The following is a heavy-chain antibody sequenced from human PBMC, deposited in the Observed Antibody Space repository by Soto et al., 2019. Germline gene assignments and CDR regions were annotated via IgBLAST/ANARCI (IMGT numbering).Heavy chain of an antibody. V-gene: IGHV3-30-3*01. CDR1: GFSFSSQA. Sequence: PGGSLRLSCVASGFSFSSQAMHWVRQAPGKGLEWVAAISNDGNRQLYADSVKDRFTISRDNSRNTLDLQMNNLRTEDTGVYFCARDIYRYGFVGTLVMGGQGTMVTVSS. D-gene: IGHD3-16*02. CDR3: ARDIYRYGFVGTLVM. J-gene: IGHJ3*01. CDR2: ISNDGNRQ.